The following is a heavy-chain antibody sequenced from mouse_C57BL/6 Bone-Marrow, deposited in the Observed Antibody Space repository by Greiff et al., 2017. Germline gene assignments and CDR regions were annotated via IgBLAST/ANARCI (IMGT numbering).Heavy chain of an antibody. J-gene: IGHJ1*03. V-gene: IGHV1-64*01. CDR2: IHPNSGST. CDR3: ARHFYWYSDV. CDR1: GYTFTSYW. Sequence: QVQLQQSGAELVKPGASVKLSCKASGYTFTSYWMHWVKQRPGQGLEWIGMIHPNSGSTNYNEKFKSKATLTVDKSSSTAYMQLSSLTSEDSAVYYCARHFYWYSDVWGTGTTVTVSS.